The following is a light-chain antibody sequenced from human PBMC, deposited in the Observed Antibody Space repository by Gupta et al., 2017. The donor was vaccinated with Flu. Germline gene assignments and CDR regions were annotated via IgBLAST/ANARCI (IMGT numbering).Light chain of an antibody. Sequence: DIVLTQSPLSLPLTPGERASISCRASQSLLHSIGYNYLDSYLQKPGQCPQPLIYMGSKPASGVPDRFSVSGSGTDFTLKISRVEAEDVGFYYCMQALQTLLLTFGPGTKVDIK. CDR1: QSLLHSIGYNY. J-gene: IGKJ3*01. V-gene: IGKV2-28*01. CDR3: MQALQTLLLT. CDR2: MGS.